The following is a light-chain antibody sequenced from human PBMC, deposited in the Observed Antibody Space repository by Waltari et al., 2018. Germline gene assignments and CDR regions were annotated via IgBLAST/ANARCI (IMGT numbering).Light chain of an antibody. Sequence: IVLTQSPDTLSLSPGQRATLSCRASQTINNNFLVWYQQKPGQAPRLIIHGASSRATAFPDRFSGSGSGTDCTLTISSLKPEDSAVYYCQQYDGSVLTFGGGTKVEI. CDR3: QQYDGSVLT. CDR1: QTINNNF. J-gene: IGKJ4*01. V-gene: IGKV3-20*01. CDR2: GAS.